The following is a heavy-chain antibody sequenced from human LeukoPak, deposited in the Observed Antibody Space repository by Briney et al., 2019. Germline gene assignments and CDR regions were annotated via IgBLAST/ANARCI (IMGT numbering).Heavy chain of an antibody. J-gene: IGHJ6*03. Sequence: ASVTVSCKVSGYTLTELSVHWVRQAPGKGREWMGGIIPIFGTANYAQKFQGRVTITADESTSTAYMELSSLRSEDTAVYYCARVGTYGPDKKRYYDLWSGYFNQGYYMDVWGKGTTVTVSS. CDR1: GYTLTELS. V-gene: IGHV1-69*13. D-gene: IGHD3-3*01. CDR3: ARVGTYGPDKKRYYDLWSGYFNQGYYMDV. CDR2: IIPIFGTA.